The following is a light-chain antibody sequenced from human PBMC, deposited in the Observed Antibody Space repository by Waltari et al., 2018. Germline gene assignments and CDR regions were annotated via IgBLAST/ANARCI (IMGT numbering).Light chain of an antibody. J-gene: IGKJ1*01. V-gene: IGKV1-9*01. CDR1: QGISTY. CDR3: QQLNSYQWT. Sequence: IQLTQSPSSLSASVGDRVTITCRARQGISTYLAWYQKKPGKAPKLLIYSASTLQSGVPSRFSGSGSGTEFTLTISSLQPEDFATYYCQQLNSYQWTFGQGTKVEIK. CDR2: SAS.